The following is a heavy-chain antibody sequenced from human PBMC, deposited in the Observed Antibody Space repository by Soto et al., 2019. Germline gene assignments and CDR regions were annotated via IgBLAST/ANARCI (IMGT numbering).Heavy chain of an antibody. CDR1: GYTFTSYG. D-gene: IGHD4-17*01. Sequence: ASVKVSCKASGYTFTSYGISWVRQAPGQGLEWMRWISAYNGNTNYAQKLQGRVTMTTDTSTSTAYMELRSLRSDDTAVYYCARGASVTDHGEVDPWGQGTLVTVSS. J-gene: IGHJ5*02. CDR2: ISAYNGNT. CDR3: ARGASVTDHGEVDP. V-gene: IGHV1-18*04.